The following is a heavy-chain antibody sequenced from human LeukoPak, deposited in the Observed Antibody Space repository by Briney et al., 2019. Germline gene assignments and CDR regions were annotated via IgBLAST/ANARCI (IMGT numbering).Heavy chain of an antibody. CDR1: GGSISSYY. D-gene: IGHD6-13*01. CDR2: IYYSGST. J-gene: IGHJ4*02. Sequence: SETLSLTRTVSGGSISSYYWGWVRQPPGKGLEWIGYIYYSGSTNYNPSLKSRVTISVDTSKNQFSLKLSTVTAADTAVYYCARAKVGYSSSWYTSDYWGQGTLVTVSS. CDR3: ARAKVGYSSSWYTSDY. V-gene: IGHV4-59*01.